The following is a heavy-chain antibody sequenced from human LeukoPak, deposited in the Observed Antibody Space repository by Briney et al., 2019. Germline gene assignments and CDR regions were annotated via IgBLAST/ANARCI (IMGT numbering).Heavy chain of an antibody. Sequence: SETLSLTXTVSGGSISSYYWSWIRQPPGKGLEWIGYIYYSGSTNYNPSLRSRVTISVDTSKNQFSLKLSSVTAADTAVYYCARDQGGTVDYWGQRTLVTVSS. D-gene: IGHD3-16*01. V-gene: IGHV4-59*01. CDR3: ARDQGGTVDY. CDR1: GGSISSYY. CDR2: IYYSGST. J-gene: IGHJ4*02.